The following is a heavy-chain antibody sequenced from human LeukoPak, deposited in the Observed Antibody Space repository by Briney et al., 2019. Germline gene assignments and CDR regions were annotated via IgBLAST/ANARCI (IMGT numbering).Heavy chain of an antibody. CDR2: ISFDGSNK. J-gene: IGHJ4*02. CDR1: GFTFSSYA. D-gene: IGHD6-19*01. CDR3: ARDILAVAGTGYFDS. V-gene: IGHV3-30-3*01. Sequence: PGGSLRLSRAASGFTFSSYAMHWVRQAPGKGLEWVAVISFDGSNKYYADSVKGRFTISRDNSKNTLYLQMNSLRAEDTAVYYCARDILAVAGTGYFDSWGQGTLATVSS.